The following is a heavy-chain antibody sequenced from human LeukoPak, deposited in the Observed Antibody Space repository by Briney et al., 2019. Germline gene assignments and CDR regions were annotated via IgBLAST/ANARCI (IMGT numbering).Heavy chain of an antibody. CDR2: IYYSGST. D-gene: IGHD3-3*01. Sequence: PSETLSLTCTVSGGSISSGGYYWSWIRQHPGKGLEWIGYIYYSGSTYYNPSLKSRVTISVDTSKNQFSLKLSSVTAADTAVYYCASSLYYDFWSGYTFDYWGQGTLVTVSS. V-gene: IGHV4-31*03. CDR3: ASSLYYDFWSGYTFDY. J-gene: IGHJ4*02. CDR1: GGSISSGGYY.